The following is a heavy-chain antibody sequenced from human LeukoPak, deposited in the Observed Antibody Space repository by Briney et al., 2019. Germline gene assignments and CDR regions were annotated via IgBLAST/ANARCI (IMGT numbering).Heavy chain of an antibody. Sequence: PSETLSLTCTVCGGSISSYYWSWLRQPPGKGLEWVGYIYYSGSTNYNPSLKSRVTISVDTSKNQFSLKLSSVTAADTAVYYCASQGAWIRSLVFDPWGQGTLVTVSS. CDR2: IYYSGST. CDR1: GGSISSYY. CDR3: ASQGAWIRSLVFDP. J-gene: IGHJ5*02. D-gene: IGHD5-18*01. V-gene: IGHV4-59*01.